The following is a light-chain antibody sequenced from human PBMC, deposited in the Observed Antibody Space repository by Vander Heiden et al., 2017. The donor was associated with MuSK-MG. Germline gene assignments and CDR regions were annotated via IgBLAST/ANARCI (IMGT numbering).Light chain of an antibody. CDR1: QSVLYSSNNKNY. J-gene: IGKJ1*01. CDR3: QQYYSTPT. Sequence: IAMTQSPDSLAGSLGERATINCKSSQSVLYSSNNKNYLAWYQQKPGQPPKLLIYWASTRESGVPDRFSGTGSGTDFTLTISGLQAEDVAVYYCQQYYSTPTFGQGTKVEIK. CDR2: WAS. V-gene: IGKV4-1*01.